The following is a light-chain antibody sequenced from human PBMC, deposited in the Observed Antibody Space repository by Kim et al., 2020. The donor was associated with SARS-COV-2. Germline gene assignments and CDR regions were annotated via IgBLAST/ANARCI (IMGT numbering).Light chain of an antibody. CDR2: RNN. CDR1: SSNIGSNY. CDR3: AAWDTSLSAWV. J-gene: IGLJ3*02. V-gene: IGLV1-47*01. Sequence: QSVLTQPPSASGTPGQRVTISCSGSSSNIGSNYVYWYQQFPGTAPKLLIYRNNQRPSGVPDRFSGSKSGTSASLAISGLRSEDEADYYCAAWDTSLSAWVFGGGTQLTVL.